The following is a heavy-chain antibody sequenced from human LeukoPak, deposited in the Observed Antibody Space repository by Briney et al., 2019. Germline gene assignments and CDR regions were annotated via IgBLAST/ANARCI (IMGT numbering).Heavy chain of an antibody. CDR2: ISWNSGSI. J-gene: IGHJ4*02. D-gene: IGHD3-22*01. V-gene: IGHV3-9*01. CDR3: AKTCFEISYNSSGCFDY. CDR1: GFTFDDYA. Sequence: GRSLRLSCAASGFTFDDYAMHWVRQAPGKGLEWVSGISWNSGSIGYADSVKGRFTISRDNAKNSLYLQMNSLRAEDTALYYCAKTCFEISYNSSGCFDYWGQGTLVTVSS.